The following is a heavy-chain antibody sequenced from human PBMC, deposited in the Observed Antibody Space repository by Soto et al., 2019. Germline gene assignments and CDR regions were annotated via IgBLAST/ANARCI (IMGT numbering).Heavy chain of an antibody. CDR3: ARGVMGYCSSTSCDYYYMDV. D-gene: IGHD2-2*01. J-gene: IGHJ6*03. CDR1: GSPLNTFA. V-gene: IGHV3-21*01. Sequence: AGGSLRLSCAASGSPLNTFAMNWVRQAPGKGLEWVSSISISSSYIYYADSVKGRFTISRDNAKNSLYLQMNSLRAEDTAVYYCARGVMGYCSSTSCDYYYMDVWGKGTTVTVSS. CDR2: ISISSSYI.